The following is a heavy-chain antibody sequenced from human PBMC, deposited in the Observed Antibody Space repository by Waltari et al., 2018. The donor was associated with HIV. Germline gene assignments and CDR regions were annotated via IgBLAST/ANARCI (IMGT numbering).Heavy chain of an antibody. CDR2: VYYGGTN. CDR3: ARGSGSTYGDSFDM. Sequence: QLPLQESGPGLVKPWDTLSLTCTVSDDSFTSSSYFWGWSRQAPGKGLEWIGSVYYGGTNYYNPSLKSRATVAADTSRRQFSLRLSAVTAEDTAIYYCARGSGSTYGDSFDMWGQGTRVIVSS. D-gene: IGHD1-26*01. CDR1: DDSFTSSSYF. J-gene: IGHJ3*02. V-gene: IGHV4-39*02.